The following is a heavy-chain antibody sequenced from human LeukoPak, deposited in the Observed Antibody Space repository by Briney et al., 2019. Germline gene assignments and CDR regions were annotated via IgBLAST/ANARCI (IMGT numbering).Heavy chain of an antibody. V-gene: IGHV1-46*01. Sequence: GASVKVSCKASGYTFTSYDINWVRQATGQGLEWMGIINPSGGSTSCAQKLQGRVTMTTDTSTSTAYMELRSLRSDDTAVYYCARAKARGSGYYYYGMDVWGQGTTVTVSS. CDR1: GYTFTSYD. CDR2: INPSGGST. CDR3: ARAKARGSGYYYYGMDV. J-gene: IGHJ6*02. D-gene: IGHD3-10*01.